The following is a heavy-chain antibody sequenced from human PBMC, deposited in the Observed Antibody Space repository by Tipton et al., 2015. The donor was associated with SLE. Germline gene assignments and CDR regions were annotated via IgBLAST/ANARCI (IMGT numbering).Heavy chain of an antibody. D-gene: IGHD6-19*01. CDR2: FYYDGST. CDR1: GYSISSGFY. J-gene: IGHJ4*02. CDR3: ARDSGYRSAWYEGFAY. Sequence: LSCTVSGYSISSGFYWSWIRQPPGKGLEWIGYFYYDGSTNYNPSLKSRVTISVDTSKNQFSLKLTSVTAADTAVYFCARDSGYRSAWYEGFAYWGQGTLVTVSS. V-gene: IGHV4-61*01.